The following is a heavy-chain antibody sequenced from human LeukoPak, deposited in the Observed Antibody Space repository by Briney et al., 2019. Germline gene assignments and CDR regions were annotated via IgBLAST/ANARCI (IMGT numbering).Heavy chain of an antibody. D-gene: IGHD6-6*01. J-gene: IGHJ3*02. Sequence: SETLSLTCTVSGYSISSGYYWGWIRQPPGKGLEWIGSIYHSGSTYYNPSLKSRVTISVDTSKNQFSLKLSSVTAADTAVYYCARHERTSIAARPLLFAFDIWGQGTMVTVSS. CDR1: GYSISSGYY. CDR3: ARHERTSIAARPLLFAFDI. CDR2: IYHSGST. V-gene: IGHV4-38-2*02.